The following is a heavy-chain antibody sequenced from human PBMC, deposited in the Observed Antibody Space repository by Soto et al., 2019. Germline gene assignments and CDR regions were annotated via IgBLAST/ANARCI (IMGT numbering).Heavy chain of an antibody. J-gene: IGHJ6*02. D-gene: IGHD4-17*01. CDR2: IYYSGST. Sequence: SETLSLTCTVSGGSISSYYWSWIRQPPGKGLEWIGYIYYSGSTNYNPSLKSRVTISVDTSKNQFSLKLSSVTAADTAVYYCARELTTVGTTYYYYGMDVWGQGTTVTVSS. V-gene: IGHV4-59*01. CDR1: GGSISSYY. CDR3: ARELTTVGTTYYYYGMDV.